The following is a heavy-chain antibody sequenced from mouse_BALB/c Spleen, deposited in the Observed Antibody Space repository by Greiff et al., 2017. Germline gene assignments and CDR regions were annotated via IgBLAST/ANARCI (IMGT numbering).Heavy chain of an antibody. D-gene: IGHD1-1*01. CDR2: ISSGGST. J-gene: IGHJ1*01. CDR1: GFTFSSYA. V-gene: IGHV5-6-5*01. Sequence: EVKLVESGGGLVKPGGSLKLSCAASGFTFSSYAMSWVRQTPEKRLEWVASISSGGSTYYPDSVKGRFTISRDNARNILYLQMSSLRSEDTAMYYCARGDYGGWYFDVWGAGTTVTVSS. CDR3: ARGDYGGWYFDV.